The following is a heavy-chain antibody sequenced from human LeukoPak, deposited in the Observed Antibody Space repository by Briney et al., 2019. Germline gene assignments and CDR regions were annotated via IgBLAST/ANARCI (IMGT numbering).Heavy chain of an antibody. CDR1: GGSISSYY. Sequence: PSETLSLTCTVSGGSISSYYWDWIRQPPGKGLEWIGYIYYSGSTNYNPSLKSRVTISVATSKNQFSLKLSSVTAADTAVYYCARRSSDWFDYWGQGTLVTVSS. J-gene: IGHJ4*02. CDR2: IYYSGST. CDR3: ARRSSDWFDY. V-gene: IGHV4-59*08. D-gene: IGHD6-19*01.